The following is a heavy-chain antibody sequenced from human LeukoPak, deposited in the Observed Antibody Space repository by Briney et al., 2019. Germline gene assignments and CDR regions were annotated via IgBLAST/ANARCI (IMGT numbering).Heavy chain of an antibody. CDR2: IYHVGRT. V-gene: IGHV4-38-2*01. Sequence: PSETLSLTCSVSSFSISSGYYWGWIRQPPGKGLEWIGSIYHVGRTYYNPSLKSRVTISVDTSKNRFSLKLSSVTAADTAYCCARQDSDIVVIPAAIEPWGQGTLVTVSS. CDR3: ARQDSDIVVIPAAIEP. J-gene: IGHJ5*02. D-gene: IGHD2-2*01. CDR1: SFSISSGYY.